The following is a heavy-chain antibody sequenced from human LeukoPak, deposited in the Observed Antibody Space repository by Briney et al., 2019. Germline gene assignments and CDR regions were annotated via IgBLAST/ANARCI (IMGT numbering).Heavy chain of an antibody. CDR2: IKQDGSEK. D-gene: IGHD6-13*01. Sequence: GGSLRLSCAASGFTFSSYWMSWVRQAPGKGLEWVANIKQDGSEKYYADSVKGRFTISRDNAKNSLYLQMNSLRAEDTAVYYCARGRGIAASYFDYWGQGTLVTVSS. V-gene: IGHV3-7*01. CDR3: ARGRGIAASYFDY. CDR1: GFTFSSYW. J-gene: IGHJ4*02.